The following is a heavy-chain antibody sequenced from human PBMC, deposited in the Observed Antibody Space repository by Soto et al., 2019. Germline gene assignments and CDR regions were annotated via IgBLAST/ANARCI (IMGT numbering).Heavy chain of an antibody. CDR1: GGSISSSSYY. V-gene: IGHV4-39*01. D-gene: IGHD3-10*01. CDR2: IYYSGST. Sequence: SETLSLTCTVSGGSISSSSYYWGWIRQPPGKGLEWIGSIYYSGSTYYNPSLKSRVTISVDTSKNQFSLKLSSVTAADTAVYYCASHVWFGELDYYYYMDVWGKGTTVTVSS. CDR3: ASHVWFGELDYYYYMDV. J-gene: IGHJ6*03.